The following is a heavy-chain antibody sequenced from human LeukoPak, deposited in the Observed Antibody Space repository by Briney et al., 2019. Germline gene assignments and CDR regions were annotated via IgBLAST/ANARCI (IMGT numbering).Heavy chain of an antibody. D-gene: IGHD5-12*01. V-gene: IGHV3-23*01. J-gene: IGHJ4*02. CDR1: GFTFSSYA. CDR3: ASIVATMEVPPADY. CDR2: ISGSGGST. Sequence: GGSLRLSCAASGFTFSSYAMSWVRQAPGKGLEWVSAISGSGGSTYYADSVKGRFTISRDNSKNTLYLQRNSLRAEDTAVYYCASIVATMEVPPADYWGQGTLVTVSS.